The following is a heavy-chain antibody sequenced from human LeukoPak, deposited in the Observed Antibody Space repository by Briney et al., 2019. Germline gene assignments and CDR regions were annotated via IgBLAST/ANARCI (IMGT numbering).Heavy chain of an antibody. Sequence: PGGSLRLSCGASGFLFSVYEMNWVRQAPGKGLEWISYISTRGGTIYYADSVEGRFTISRDNAKNALYLQMNSLRVEDTAFYYCVRDGYSYGYDFDYWGQGTLVAVSP. CDR3: VRDGYSYGYDFDY. CDR2: ISTRGGTI. D-gene: IGHD5-18*01. CDR1: GFLFSVYE. V-gene: IGHV3-48*03. J-gene: IGHJ4*02.